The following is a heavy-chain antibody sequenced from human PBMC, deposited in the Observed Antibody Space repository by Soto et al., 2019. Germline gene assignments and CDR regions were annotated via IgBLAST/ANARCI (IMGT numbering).Heavy chain of an antibody. J-gene: IGHJ4*02. V-gene: IGHV1-46*03. CDR1: GYTFTSHY. D-gene: IGHD6-19*01. CDR2: IDRSGGAT. CDR3: SRALWPWLFDY. Sequence: QVQLVQSGAEVKKPGASVMVSCRASGYTFTSHYMHWVRQAPGKGLEWMGMIDRSGGATTDAQKSHGRVTITRDTSTTTVYMELSSLRPEDTSVYSCSRALWPWLFDYWGQGTLVTVSS.